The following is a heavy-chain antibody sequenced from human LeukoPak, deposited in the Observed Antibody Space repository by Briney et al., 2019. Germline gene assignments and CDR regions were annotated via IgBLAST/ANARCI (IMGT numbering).Heavy chain of an antibody. CDR2: ISSSGSTI. CDR3: ARDPPILYSSSWYVPSAFDI. D-gene: IGHD6-13*01. J-gene: IGHJ3*02. V-gene: IGHV3-48*03. Sequence: GGSLRLSCAASGFTFSSYEMNWVRQAPGKGLEWVSYISSSGSTIYYADSVKGRFTISRDNAKNTLYLQMNSLRAEDTAVYYCARDPPILYSSSWYVPSAFDIWGQGTMVTVSS. CDR1: GFTFSSYE.